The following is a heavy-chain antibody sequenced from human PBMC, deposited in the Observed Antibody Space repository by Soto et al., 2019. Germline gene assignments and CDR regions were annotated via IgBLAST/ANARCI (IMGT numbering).Heavy chain of an antibody. D-gene: IGHD2-2*01. J-gene: IGHJ4*02. V-gene: IGHV3-21*01. Sequence: GGSLRLSCAASGFTFSSYSMNWVRRAPGKGLEWVSSISSSSSYIYYADSVKGRFTISRDNAKNSLYLQMNSLRAEETAVYYCARSSEPASDYWGQGTLVTVSS. CDR2: ISSSSSYI. CDR3: ARSSEPASDY. CDR1: GFTFSSYS.